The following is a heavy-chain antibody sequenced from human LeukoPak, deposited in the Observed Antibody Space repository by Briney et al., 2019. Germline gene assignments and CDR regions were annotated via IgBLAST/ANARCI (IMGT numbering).Heavy chain of an antibody. D-gene: IGHD5-24*01. CDR2: IYHSGST. CDR3: ARGQRWLQPDY. J-gene: IGHJ4*02. CDR1: GGSISSYY. V-gene: IGHV4-59*12. Sequence: SETLSLTCTVSGGSISSYYWSWIRQPPGKGLEWIGYIYHSGSTNYNPSLKSRVTISVDTSKKQFSLKLSSVTAADTAVYYCARGQRWLQPDYWGQGTLVTVSS.